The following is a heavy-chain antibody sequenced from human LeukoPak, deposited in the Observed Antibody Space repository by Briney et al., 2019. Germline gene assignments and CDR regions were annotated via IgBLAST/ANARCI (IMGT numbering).Heavy chain of an antibody. CDR1: GGSISSYY. V-gene: IGHV4-59*01. D-gene: IGHD3-10*01. CDR2: IYSTGDT. J-gene: IGHJ5*02. CDR3: ARGSYIYDP. Sequence: SETLSLTCTVSGGSISSYYWSWFRQPPGKRLEWIGYIYSTGDTNYNPSLKSRVTILVDTSKNHVSLKLRSTTAADTAVYYCARGSYIYDPWGQGILVTVSS.